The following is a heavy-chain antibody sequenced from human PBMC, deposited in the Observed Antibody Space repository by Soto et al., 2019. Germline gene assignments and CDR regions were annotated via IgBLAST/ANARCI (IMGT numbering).Heavy chain of an antibody. CDR3: ARVEMATIWFFDY. J-gene: IGHJ4*02. D-gene: IGHD3-10*01. CDR1: GFTVSNYG. Sequence: VQLVESGGGVVQPGRSLRLSCAASGFTVSNYGMHWVRQAPGKGLEWVAVMSYDEGRKYYADSVKGRFTISRDNSKNTLYLQMDSLTSEDTAMYYCARVEMATIWFFDYWGQGTLATVSA. CDR2: MSYDEGRK. V-gene: IGHV3-30-3*01.